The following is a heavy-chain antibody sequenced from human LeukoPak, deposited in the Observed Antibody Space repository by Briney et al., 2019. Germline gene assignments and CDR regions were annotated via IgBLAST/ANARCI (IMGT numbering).Heavy chain of an antibody. D-gene: IGHD6-13*01. Sequence: PSETLSLTCTVSGGSISSYYWSWIRQPLGKGLEWIGYIYYSGSTNYNPSLKSRVTISVDTSKNQFSLKLSSVTAADTAVYYCARWAVGAAAGINWFDPWGQGTLVTVSS. CDR3: ARWAVGAAAGINWFDP. J-gene: IGHJ5*02. CDR1: GGSISSYY. V-gene: IGHV4-59*01. CDR2: IYYSGST.